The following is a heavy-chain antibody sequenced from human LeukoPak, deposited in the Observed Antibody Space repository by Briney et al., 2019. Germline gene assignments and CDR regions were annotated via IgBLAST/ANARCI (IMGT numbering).Heavy chain of an antibody. D-gene: IGHD3-22*01. V-gene: IGHV1-2*02. CDR1: GYTFTGYY. CDR2: INPNSGGT. Sequence: ASVKVSCKASGYTFTGYYMHWVRQAPGQGLEWMGWINPNSGGTNYAQKLQGRVTMTRDTSISTAYMELSRLRSDDTAVYYCARAGHYYDSSGIDYWGQGTLVTVSS. CDR3: ARAGHYYDSSGIDY. J-gene: IGHJ4*02.